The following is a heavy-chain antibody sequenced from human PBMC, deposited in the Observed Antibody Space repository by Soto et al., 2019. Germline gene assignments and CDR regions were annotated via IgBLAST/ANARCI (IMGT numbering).Heavy chain of an antibody. V-gene: IGHV3-30*18. D-gene: IGHD3-10*01. CDR2: ISSDGSNK. CDR3: AKVRADYYYGSGRVDY. J-gene: IGHJ4*02. Sequence: QVQLVESGGGVVQPGRSLRLSCAASGFTFSSYGMHWVRQAPGKGLEWVALISSDGSNKYYADSVKGRFTISRDNSKNTLYLQMNSRRAGDTAVYYCAKVRADYYYGSGRVDYGGQGTVVTVSS. CDR1: GFTFSSYG.